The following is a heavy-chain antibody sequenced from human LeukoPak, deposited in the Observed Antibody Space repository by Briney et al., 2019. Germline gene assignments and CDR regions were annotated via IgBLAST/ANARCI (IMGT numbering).Heavy chain of an antibody. J-gene: IGHJ4*02. CDR3: ARALYSSFTYYFDY. Sequence: GGSLRLSCAASGFTFSSYSMNWVRQAPGKGLEWVAVIRDDESNKYYVDSVKGRFTISRDNSKNTLYLQMNSLRAEDTAVYYCARALYSSFTYYFDYWGQGTLVTVSS. CDR2: IRDDESNK. CDR1: GFTFSSYS. D-gene: IGHD6-6*01. V-gene: IGHV3-33*08.